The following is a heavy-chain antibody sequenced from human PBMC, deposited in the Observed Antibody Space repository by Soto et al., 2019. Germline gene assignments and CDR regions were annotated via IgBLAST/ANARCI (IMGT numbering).Heavy chain of an antibody. CDR2: IGTAGDT. V-gene: IGHV3-13*01. Sequence: EVQLVESGGGLVQPGGSLRLSCAASGFTFSSYEMHWVRQATGQGLEWVAAIGTAGDTYYPGSVKGRFTISRENVKNSLYLQMNSLRAEDTAVYYCARGRDDYNFFGPWGQGTLVTVSS. D-gene: IGHD4-4*01. CDR3: ARGRDDYNFFGP. CDR1: GFTFSSYE. J-gene: IGHJ5*02.